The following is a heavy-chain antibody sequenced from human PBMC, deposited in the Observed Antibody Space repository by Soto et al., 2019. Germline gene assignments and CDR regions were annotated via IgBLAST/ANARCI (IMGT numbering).Heavy chain of an antibody. CDR3: ARDPGDY. V-gene: IGHV4-4*07. Sequence: QVQLRESGPGLVTPSETLSLTCTVSRDSISSYYWSWIRQPAGKGLEWIGHFYSRGSITNYKYNPSLKSRVTMSVDTSKNQFSLKLSAVTAADTAVYYCARDPGDYWGQGTLVTVSS. CDR2: FYSRGSITNY. J-gene: IGHJ4*02. CDR1: RDSISSYY.